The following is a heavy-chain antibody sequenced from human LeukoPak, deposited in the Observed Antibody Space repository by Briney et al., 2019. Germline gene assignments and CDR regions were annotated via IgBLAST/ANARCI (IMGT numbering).Heavy chain of an antibody. J-gene: IGHJ6*02. CDR2: ISSSGSTI. CDR1: GFTFSDYY. D-gene: IGHD6-13*01. CDR3: VRGSRRKGNYYYGMDV. Sequence: GGSLRLSCAASGFTFSDYYMSWIRLAPGKGLEWVSYISSSGSTIYYADSVKGRFTISRDNAKNSLYLQMNSLRAEDTAVYYCVRGSRRKGNYYYGMDVWGQGTTVTVSS. V-gene: IGHV3-11*01.